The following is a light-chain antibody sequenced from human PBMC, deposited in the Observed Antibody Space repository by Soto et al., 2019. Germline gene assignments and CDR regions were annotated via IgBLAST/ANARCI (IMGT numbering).Light chain of an antibody. CDR3: QHRSNWPPYT. CDR2: DAS. J-gene: IGKJ2*01. CDR1: QSVSSY. V-gene: IGKV3-11*01. Sequence: EIVLTQSPATLSLSPGERATLSCRASQSVSSYLAWYQQKPGQAPRLLIYDASNRATGIPARFSGSGSGTDFTPTISSLEPEDLAVYYCQHRSNWPPYTFGQGTKLEIK.